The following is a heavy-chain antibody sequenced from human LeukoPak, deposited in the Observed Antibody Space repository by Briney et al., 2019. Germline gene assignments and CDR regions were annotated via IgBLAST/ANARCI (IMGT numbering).Heavy chain of an antibody. CDR2: ISGSDGST. V-gene: IGHV3-23*01. J-gene: IGHJ4*02. CDR1: GFTFSTYA. D-gene: IGHD3-10*01. CDR3: AKGESHPKYYFDY. Sequence: GGSLRPSCAASGFTFSTYAMRWFRQAPGKGLEWVSSISGSDGSTYYADSVKGRFTISRDNSKNTLYLQMNSLRAEDTAVYYCAKGESHPKYYFDYWGQGTLVTVSS.